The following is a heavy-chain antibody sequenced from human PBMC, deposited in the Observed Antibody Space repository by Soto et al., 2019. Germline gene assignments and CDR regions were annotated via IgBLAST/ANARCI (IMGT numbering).Heavy chain of an antibody. V-gene: IGHV4-59*01. Sequence: SETLSLTCTISGGSISFYYWSWIRQPPGQALEWIGYIYDSGSPYYNPSLRSRVIISADTSKNQISLKLTSATAADTAVYYCARGVGSSPPRYWGQGTLVTVSS. CDR1: GGSISFYY. D-gene: IGHD1-26*01. CDR2: IYDSGSP. CDR3: ARGVGSSPPRY. J-gene: IGHJ4*02.